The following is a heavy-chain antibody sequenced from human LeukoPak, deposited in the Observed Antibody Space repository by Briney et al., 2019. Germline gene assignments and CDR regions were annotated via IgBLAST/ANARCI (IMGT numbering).Heavy chain of an antibody. CDR2: INPNSGGT. J-gene: IGHJ4*02. CDR3: ARSSAVAGRFDY. V-gene: IGHV1-2*02. Sequence: ASVKVSCKASGYTFTGYYMHWVRQAPGHGLGWMGWINPNSGGTTYAQTFQARVTMTRDSSTSTAYIELSRLRSDDTAVYYCARSSAVAGRFDYWGQGTLVTVSS. D-gene: IGHD6-19*01. CDR1: GYTFTGYY.